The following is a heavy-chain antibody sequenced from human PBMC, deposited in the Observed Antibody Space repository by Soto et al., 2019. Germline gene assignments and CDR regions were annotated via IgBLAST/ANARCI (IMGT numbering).Heavy chain of an antibody. D-gene: IGHD3-22*01. CDR3: AKSLYYYDSSPLDH. CDR2: TNSDGTDS. J-gene: IGHJ4*02. Sequence: GGSLRLSCAAAGFDFEDYAMHWVRQVPGKGLEWVSLTNSDGTDSYYMDSVKGRFTISRDNAKSTLYLQMDRLRPEDTALYFCAKSLYYYDSSPLDHWGQGTLVTV. V-gene: IGHV3-43D*04. CDR1: GFDFEDYA.